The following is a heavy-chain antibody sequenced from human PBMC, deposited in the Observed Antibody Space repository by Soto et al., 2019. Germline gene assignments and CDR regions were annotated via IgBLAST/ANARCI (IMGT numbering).Heavy chain of an antibody. Sequence: SVKLSCKASGGTIRSYAISWVRQAPGQGLEWMGGIIPIFGTANYAQKFQGRVTITADESTSTAYMELSSLRSEDTAVYYCAVGMTYDILTNPTYYFDYWGQGTLVTVSS. V-gene: IGHV1-69*13. J-gene: IGHJ4*02. D-gene: IGHD3-9*01. CDR3: AVGMTYDILTNPTYYFDY. CDR2: IIPIFGTA. CDR1: GGTIRSYA.